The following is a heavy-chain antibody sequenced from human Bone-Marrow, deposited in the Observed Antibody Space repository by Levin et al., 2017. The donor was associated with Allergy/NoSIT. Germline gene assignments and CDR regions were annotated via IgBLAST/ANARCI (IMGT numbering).Heavy chain of an antibody. D-gene: IGHD6-19*01. Sequence: GESLKISCKASGYTFTSYAMHWVRQAPGQRLEWMGWINAGNGNTKYSQKFQGRVTITRDTSASTAYMELSSLRSEDTAVYYCARFKGIAVAGLDYWGQGTLVTVSS. CDR1: GYTFTSYA. CDR3: ARFKGIAVAGLDY. CDR2: INAGNGNT. J-gene: IGHJ4*02. V-gene: IGHV1-3*01.